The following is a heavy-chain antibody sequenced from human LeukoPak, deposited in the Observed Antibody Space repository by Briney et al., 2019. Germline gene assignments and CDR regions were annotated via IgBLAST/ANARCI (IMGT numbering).Heavy chain of an antibody. Sequence: ASVKVSCKASGYTFTINHIHWVRQAPGQGLEWMGVINPSGDSTTYAQNFQGRVTMTRDTSTSTVYMELRSLRSEDTAVYYCARDGYDFWSGYPNWFDPWGQGTLVTVSS. J-gene: IGHJ5*02. D-gene: IGHD3-3*01. CDR1: GYTFTINH. CDR2: INPSGDST. V-gene: IGHV1-46*01. CDR3: ARDGYDFWSGYPNWFDP.